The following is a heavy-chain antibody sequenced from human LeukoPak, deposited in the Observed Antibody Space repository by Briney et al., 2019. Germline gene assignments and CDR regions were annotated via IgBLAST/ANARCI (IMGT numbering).Heavy chain of an antibody. J-gene: IGHJ4*02. Sequence: GGSLRLSCAASGFTFSDSSIHWVRQASGKGLEWIGLMEKELNGYATAYAASVRGRFTISRDDSQNTAYLQMDSLKTEDTAVYYCTRQNCTGGSCSYVDCWGQGTLVTVSS. CDR1: GFTFSDSS. V-gene: IGHV3-73*01. CDR3: TRQNCTGGSCSYVDC. D-gene: IGHD2-8*02. CDR2: MEKELNGYAT.